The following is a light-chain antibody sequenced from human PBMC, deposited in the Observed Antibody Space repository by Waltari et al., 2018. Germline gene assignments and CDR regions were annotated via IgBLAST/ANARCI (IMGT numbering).Light chain of an antibody. CDR1: QSIGRY. CDR3: PNHERLPAI. CDR2: AAS. V-gene: IGKV3-20*01. J-gene: IGKJ1*01. Sequence: RASQSIGRYLDGDQDKPGQAPRLSIVAASCRANGIPDRFSGSRSGTDFSLTISRLEPADFAVHYCPNHERLPAIFGQGIKAEIK.